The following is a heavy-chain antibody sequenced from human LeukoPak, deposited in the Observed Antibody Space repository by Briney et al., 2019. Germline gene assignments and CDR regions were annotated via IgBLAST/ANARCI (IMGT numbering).Heavy chain of an antibody. Sequence: AASVKVSCKASGYTFTSYGISWVRQAPGQGLEWMGWISAYNGNTNYAQKLQGRVTMTTDTSTSTGYMELRSLRSDNTAVYYCARDDSSSTAGDYWGEGTLVTVSS. D-gene: IGHD6-6*01. CDR1: GYTFTSYG. J-gene: IGHJ4*02. CDR2: ISAYNGNT. V-gene: IGHV1-18*01. CDR3: ARDDSSSTAGDY.